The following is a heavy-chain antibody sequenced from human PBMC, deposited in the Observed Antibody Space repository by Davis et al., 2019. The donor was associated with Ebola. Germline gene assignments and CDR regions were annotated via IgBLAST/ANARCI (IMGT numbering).Heavy chain of an antibody. D-gene: IGHD4-17*01. V-gene: IGHV3-23*01. CDR2: IVGFSPNT. Sequence: GESLKISCEASGFTFKIYSMSWVRQAPGKGLEWVSDIVGFSPNTYYVDSVKGRFTISRDNSRNTVYLQMNSLRAEDTGIYYCAKDLISGDGKWAFDSWGQGALVTVSS. J-gene: IGHJ4*02. CDR3: AKDLISGDGKWAFDS. CDR1: GFTFKIYS.